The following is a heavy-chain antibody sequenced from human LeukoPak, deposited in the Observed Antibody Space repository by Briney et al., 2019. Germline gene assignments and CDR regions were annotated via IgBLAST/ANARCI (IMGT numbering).Heavy chain of an antibody. CDR3: ATIAVAGKRGAGYFDY. J-gene: IGHJ4*02. CDR1: GGSISSYY. D-gene: IGHD6-19*01. CDR2: IYYSGST. V-gene: IGHV4-59*01. Sequence: PSETLSLTCTVSGGSISSYYWSWIRQPPGKGLEWIGYIYYSGSTNYNPSLKSRVTISVDTSKNQFSLKLSSVTAADTAVYYCATIAVAGKRGAGYFDYWGQGTLVTVSS.